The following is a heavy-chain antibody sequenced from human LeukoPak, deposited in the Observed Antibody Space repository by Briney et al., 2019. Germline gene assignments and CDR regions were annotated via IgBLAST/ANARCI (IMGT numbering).Heavy chain of an antibody. CDR3: AGATVTRIPRLNWYFDL. Sequence: PSQTLSLTCTVSGGSISSGGYYWSWIRQHPGKGLEWIGYIYYSGSTNYNPSLKSRVTISVDTSKNQFSLKLSSVTAADTAVYYCAGATVTRIPRLNWYFDLWGRGTLVTVSS. V-gene: IGHV4-31*03. CDR2: IYYSGST. CDR1: GGSISSGGYY. D-gene: IGHD4-17*01. J-gene: IGHJ2*01.